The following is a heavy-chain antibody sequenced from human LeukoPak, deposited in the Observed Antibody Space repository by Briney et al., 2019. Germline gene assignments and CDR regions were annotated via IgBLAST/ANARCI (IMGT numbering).Heavy chain of an antibody. CDR1: GYTFTGYY. J-gene: IGHJ4*02. D-gene: IGHD2-2*01. CDR3: ARGTTRIVVVPAAISSDLGY. Sequence: ASVKVSCKASGYTFTGYYMHWVRQAPGQGLEWMGWINPNSGGTNYAQKFQGRVTMTRDTSISTAYMELSRLRSDDTAVYYCARGTTRIVVVPAAISSDLGYWGQGTLVTVSS. CDR2: INPNSGGT. V-gene: IGHV1-2*02.